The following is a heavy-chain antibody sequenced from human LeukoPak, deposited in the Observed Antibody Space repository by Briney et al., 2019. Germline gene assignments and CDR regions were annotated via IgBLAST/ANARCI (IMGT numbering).Heavy chain of an antibody. J-gene: IGHJ3*02. CDR3: ARPAAPAFGHYYDISGWALDI. V-gene: IGHV1-8*01. CDR2: MNPNSGNT. CDR1: GYTFTSYD. Sequence: GASVKVSCKASGYTFTSYDINWVRQATGQGLEWMGWMNPNSGNTGYAQKFQGRVTMTRNTSISTAYMELSSLRSEDTAVYYCARPAAPAFGHYYDISGWALDIWGQGTMVTVSS. D-gene: IGHD3-22*01.